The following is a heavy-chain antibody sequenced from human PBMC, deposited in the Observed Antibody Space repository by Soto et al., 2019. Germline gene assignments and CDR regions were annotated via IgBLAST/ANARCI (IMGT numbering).Heavy chain of an antibody. Sequence: GGSLRLSCAASGFTFSDHYMDWVRQAPGKGLEWVGRTRNKANSYTTEYAGSVKGRFTISRDDSKNSLYLQMNSLKTEDTAVYYCARVPNTVTSYYFDYWGQGTLVTVSS. CDR2: TRNKANSYTT. V-gene: IGHV3-72*01. CDR3: ARVPNTVTSYYFDY. CDR1: GFTFSDHY. D-gene: IGHD4-4*01. J-gene: IGHJ4*02.